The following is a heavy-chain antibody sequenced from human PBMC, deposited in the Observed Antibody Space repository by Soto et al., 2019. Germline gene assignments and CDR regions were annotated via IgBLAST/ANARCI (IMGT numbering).Heavy chain of an antibody. Sequence: GGSLRLSCAASGFTFSIYSMNWVRQAPGKGLEWVAIISYDGAKNFYADSVKGRFTISRDNSKNTLYLQIDSLTAEDTAVYYCARGCLYSTTWYYFDYWGQGTPVTVSS. CDR3: ARGCLYSTTWYYFDY. V-gene: IGHV3-30*04. CDR2: ISYDGAKN. D-gene: IGHD6-13*01. J-gene: IGHJ4*02. CDR1: GFTFSIYS.